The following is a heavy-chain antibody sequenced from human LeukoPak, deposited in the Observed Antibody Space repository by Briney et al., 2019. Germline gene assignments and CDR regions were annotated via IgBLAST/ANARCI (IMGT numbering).Heavy chain of an antibody. D-gene: IGHD6-19*01. Sequence: GGSLRPSCAASGFTFSSYWMSWVRQAPGKGLEWVSAISGSGGSTYYADSVKGRFTISRDNSKNTLYLQMNSLRAEDTAVYYCANGPSSYAEGAFDIWGQGTMVTVSS. J-gene: IGHJ3*02. CDR2: ISGSGGST. CDR3: ANGPSSYAEGAFDI. V-gene: IGHV3-23*01. CDR1: GFTFSSYW.